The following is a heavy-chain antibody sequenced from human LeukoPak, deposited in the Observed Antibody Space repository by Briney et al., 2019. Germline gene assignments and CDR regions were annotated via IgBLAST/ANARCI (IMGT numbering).Heavy chain of an antibody. Sequence: ASVKVSCKASGYTFTGYYMHWVRQAPGQGLEWMGWINPNSGGTNYAQEFQGRVTMTRDTSISTAYMELSRLRSDDTAVYYCARDREGTSSRFDPWGQGTLVTVSS. CDR3: ARDREGTSSRFDP. J-gene: IGHJ5*02. D-gene: IGHD2-2*01. CDR2: INPNSGGT. V-gene: IGHV1-2*02. CDR1: GYTFTGYY.